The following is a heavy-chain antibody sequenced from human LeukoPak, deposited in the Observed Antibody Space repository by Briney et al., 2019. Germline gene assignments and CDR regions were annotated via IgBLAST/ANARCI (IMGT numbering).Heavy chain of an antibody. Sequence: RGSLGVSCAASGFTFCDFYMSWIRQAPGKGLEWLSYISSSSSYTKYADSVKGRFTISRDNAKNSLYLQMNSLRAEDTAVYYCARGKDCSGGICYYFDSWGQGTLVTVSS. CDR2: ISSSSSYT. J-gene: IGHJ4*02. V-gene: IGHV3-11*06. CDR3: ARGKDCSGGICYYFDS. D-gene: IGHD2-15*01. CDR1: GFTFCDFY.